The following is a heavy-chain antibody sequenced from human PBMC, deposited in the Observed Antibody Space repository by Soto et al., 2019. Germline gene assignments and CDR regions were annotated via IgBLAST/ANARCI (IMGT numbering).Heavy chain of an antibody. V-gene: IGHV1-2*02. D-gene: IGHD3-22*01. J-gene: IGHJ5*02. CDR1: EYSFTGHC. CDR3: ARDYDKSGYDYFDP. Sequence: ASVKVSCKASEYSFTGHCLHWVRQAPGQGLEWMGWIDPKSGDTKYAPKFQDRVTMTRDTSISRAYMDLSSLRYDDTAVYYCARDYDKSGYDYFDPWGQGTLVTVSS. CDR2: IDPKSGDT.